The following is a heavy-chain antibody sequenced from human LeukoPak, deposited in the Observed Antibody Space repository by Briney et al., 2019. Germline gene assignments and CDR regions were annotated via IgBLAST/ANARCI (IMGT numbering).Heavy chain of an antibody. V-gene: IGHV3-15*05. Sequence: GGSLRLSCAASGFTFSNAWMIWVRQAPGKGLEWLGRIKSKTDGGTTEYAAPVKGRFTISRDDSKNTLCLQMNSLKTEDTAVYYCTTGYLSRYCSGSSCPSGGLYYYSYYGMDVWGQGTTVTVSS. J-gene: IGHJ6*02. CDR3: TTGYLSRYCSGSSCPSGGLYYYSYYGMDV. CDR2: IKSKTDGGTT. CDR1: GFTFSNAW. D-gene: IGHD2-15*01.